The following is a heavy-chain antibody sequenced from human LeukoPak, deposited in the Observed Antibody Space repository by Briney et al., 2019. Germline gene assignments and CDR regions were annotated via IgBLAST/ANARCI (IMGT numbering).Heavy chain of an antibody. V-gene: IGHV1-69*06. D-gene: IGHD3-9*01. CDR2: IIPIFDTP. Sequence: SVKVSCKASGGTFSNYAISWVRQAPGQGLEWMGGIIPIFDTPNFAQKFQGRVTITADKSTSTVYMELSSLRSEDTAVYYCARGRPGHYDILTGFGYWGQGTLVTVSS. CDR3: ARGRPGHYDILTGFGY. CDR1: GGTFSNYA. J-gene: IGHJ4*02.